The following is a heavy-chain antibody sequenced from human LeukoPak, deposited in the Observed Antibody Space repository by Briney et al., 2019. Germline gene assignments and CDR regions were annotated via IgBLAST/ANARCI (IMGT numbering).Heavy chain of an antibody. V-gene: IGHV1-2*06. J-gene: IGHJ3*02. CDR2: INPNSGGT. Sequence: ASVKVSCRTSGYTFTADYIHWVRQAPGQGLEWMGRINPNSGGTDSAQKFQGRVTMTRDTSMNTAYMELSRLRSDDTAVYYCARDLSGISSATDAFDMWGQGTMVTVSS. D-gene: IGHD1-14*01. CDR3: ARDLSGISSATDAFDM. CDR1: GYTFTADY.